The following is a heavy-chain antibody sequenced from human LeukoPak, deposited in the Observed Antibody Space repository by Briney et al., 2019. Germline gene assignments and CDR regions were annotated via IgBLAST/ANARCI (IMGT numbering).Heavy chain of an antibody. V-gene: IGHV4-59*01. CDR3: ATQYYHINV. D-gene: IGHD2/OR15-2a*01. CDR2: IHSGGNT. Sequence: SETLSLTCSVSGGSIADNYWMWIRQPPGKGLEWIGYIHSGGNTNYNLALKSRATFSIATSRTQFSLILTSVSAADTAVYYCATQYYHINVWGKGTSVTVSS. CDR1: GGSIADNY. J-gene: IGHJ6*04.